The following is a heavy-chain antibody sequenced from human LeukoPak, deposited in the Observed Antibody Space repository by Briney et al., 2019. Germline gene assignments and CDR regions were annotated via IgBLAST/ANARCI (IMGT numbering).Heavy chain of an antibody. J-gene: IGHJ4*02. Sequence: ASVKVSCKASGFTFTSYGISWVRQAPGQGLEWMGWISAYNDNTNYAQKVQGRVTMTTDTSTSTAYMELRSLRSDDTAVYYCARAPPTSKWELPREDYWGQGTLVTVSS. CDR3: ARAPPTSKWELPREDY. CDR1: GFTFTSYG. CDR2: ISAYNDNT. D-gene: IGHD1-26*01. V-gene: IGHV1-18*01.